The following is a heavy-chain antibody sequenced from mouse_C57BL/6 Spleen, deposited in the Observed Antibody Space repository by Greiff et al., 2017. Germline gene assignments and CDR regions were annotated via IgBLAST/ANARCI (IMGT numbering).Heavy chain of an antibody. V-gene: IGHV1-64*01. CDR1: GYTFTSYW. D-gene: IGHD1-1*01. CDR2: IHPNSGST. Sequence: QVQLQHPGAELVKPGASVKLSCKASGYTFTSYWMHWVKQRPGQGLEWIGMIHPNSGSTNYNEKFKSKATLTVDKSSSTAYMQLSSLTSEDSAVYYCARDEGYYGSSSRFDYWGQGTTLTVSS. CDR3: ARDEGYYGSSSRFDY. J-gene: IGHJ2*01.